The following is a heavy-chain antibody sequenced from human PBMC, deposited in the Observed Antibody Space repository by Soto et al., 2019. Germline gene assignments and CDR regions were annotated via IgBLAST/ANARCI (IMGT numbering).Heavy chain of an antibody. Sequence: GGSLRLSCAASGFTFSAYWMHWVRQAPGKGLVWVSHINTDESDRNYADSVKGRFTISRDNTKNRLYLQMNSLRVEDTAVYYCTRDLPYYDFWSGYNYDAFDVWGQGTMVTVSS. D-gene: IGHD3-3*01. J-gene: IGHJ3*01. CDR1: GFTFSAYW. CDR2: INTDESDR. CDR3: TRDLPYYDFWSGYNYDAFDV. V-gene: IGHV3-74*01.